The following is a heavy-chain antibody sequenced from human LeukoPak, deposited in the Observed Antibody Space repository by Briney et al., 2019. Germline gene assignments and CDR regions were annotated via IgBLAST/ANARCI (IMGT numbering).Heavy chain of an antibody. J-gene: IGHJ5*02. D-gene: IGHD3-10*01. Sequence: NASETLSLTCTVSGGSTSSYYWSWIRQPPGKGLEWIGYIYYSGSTNYNPSLKSRVTISVDTSKNQFSLKLSSVTAADTAVYYCARVSGFRWFDPWGQGTLVTVSS. CDR1: GGSTSSYY. V-gene: IGHV4-59*01. CDR3: ARVSGFRWFDP. CDR2: IYYSGST.